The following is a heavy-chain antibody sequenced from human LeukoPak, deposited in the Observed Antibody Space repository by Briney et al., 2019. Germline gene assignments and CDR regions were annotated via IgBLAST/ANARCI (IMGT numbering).Heavy chain of an antibody. CDR3: ARAGYCSGGSCYSDYYYYMDV. CDR2: INHSGST. Sequence: SETLSLTCAVYGGSFSGYYWSWIRQPPGKGLEWIGEINHSGSTNYNPSLKSRVTISVDTSMNQFSLKLSSVTAADTAVYYCARAGYCSGGSCYSDYYYYMDVWGKGTTVTVSS. V-gene: IGHV4-34*01. D-gene: IGHD2-15*01. CDR1: GGSFSGYY. J-gene: IGHJ6*03.